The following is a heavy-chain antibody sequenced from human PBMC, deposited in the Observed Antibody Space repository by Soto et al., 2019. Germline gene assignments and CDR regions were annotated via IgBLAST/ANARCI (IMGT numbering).Heavy chain of an antibody. CDR2: IYWDDDK. CDR1: GFSLTTSGVG. Sequence: QITLNESGPTPVKPRQTLTLTCTFSGFSLTTSGVGVGWIRQSPGKAPEWLALIYWDDDKRYSPSLKSRLTITKDTSTNQVVMTMADLHPADTATYYCAHRVLRTVFGLVTTTAIYFDFWGQGTPVAVSS. V-gene: IGHV2-5*02. J-gene: IGHJ4*02. CDR3: AHRVLRTVFGLVTTTAIYFDF. D-gene: IGHD3-3*01.